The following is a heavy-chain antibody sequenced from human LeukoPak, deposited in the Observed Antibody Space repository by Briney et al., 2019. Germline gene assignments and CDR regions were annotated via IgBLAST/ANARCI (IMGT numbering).Heavy chain of an antibody. CDR2: ISSSSSYI. CDR1: GFTFSSYS. CDR3: ARLHTLRGGVWVDY. J-gene: IGHJ4*02. D-gene: IGHD1-26*01. Sequence: GGSLRLSCAASGFTFSSYSMNWVRQAPGKGLELVSSISSSSSYIYYADSVKGRVTISTDNAKNSLYLQMNSLIAEDTAVYSWARLHTLRGGVWVDYWGQGTLVTVSS. V-gene: IGHV3-21*04.